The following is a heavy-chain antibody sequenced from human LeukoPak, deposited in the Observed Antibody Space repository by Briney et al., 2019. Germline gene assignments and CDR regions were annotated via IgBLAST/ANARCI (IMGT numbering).Heavy chain of an antibody. V-gene: IGHV4-61*01. Sequence: SETLSLTCTVSGGSVSSGSYYWSWIRQPPGKGLEWIGYIYYSESTNYNPSLKSRVTISVDTSKNQFSLKLSSVTAADTAVYYCARDRKVTTSWFDPWGQGTLVTVSS. D-gene: IGHD4-17*01. CDR3: ARDRKVTTSWFDP. CDR1: GGSVSSGSYY. J-gene: IGHJ5*02. CDR2: IYYSEST.